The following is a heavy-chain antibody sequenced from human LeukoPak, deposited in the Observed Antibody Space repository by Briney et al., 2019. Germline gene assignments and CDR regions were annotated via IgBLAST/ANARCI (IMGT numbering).Heavy chain of an antibody. CDR3: ARESITMIVVAMGFDY. D-gene: IGHD3-22*01. V-gene: IGHV1-69*04. J-gene: IGHJ4*02. CDR2: IIPILGIA. CDR1: GGTFSSYA. Sequence: GASVKVSCKASGGTFSSYAISWVRQAPGQGLEWMGRIIPILGIANYAQKFQGRVTITADKSTSTAYMELSSLRSEDTAVYYCARESITMIVVAMGFDYWGQGTLVTVSS.